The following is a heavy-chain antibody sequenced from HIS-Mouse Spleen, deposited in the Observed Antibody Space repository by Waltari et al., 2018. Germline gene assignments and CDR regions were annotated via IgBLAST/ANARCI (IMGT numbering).Heavy chain of an antibody. J-gene: IGHJ2*01. V-gene: IGHV4-39*07. Sequence: QLQLQESGPGLVKPSETRSLTCPVSGGYISSSRYYWGWIRQPPGKGLGWVGSIYYSGSTYYNPSLKSRVTISVDTSKTQFSLKLSSVTAADTAVYYCAREIPYSSSWYDWYFDLWGRGTLVTVSS. D-gene: IGHD6-13*01. CDR3: AREIPYSSSWYDWYFDL. CDR1: GGYISSSRYY. CDR2: IYYSGST.